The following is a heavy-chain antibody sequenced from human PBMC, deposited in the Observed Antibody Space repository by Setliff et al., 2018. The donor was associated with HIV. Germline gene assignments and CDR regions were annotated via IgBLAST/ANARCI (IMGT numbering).Heavy chain of an antibody. V-gene: IGHV4-59*12. CDR3: ARVTVTRGTGAFDY. D-gene: IGHD4-4*01. CDR1: GFTFSDYY. J-gene: IGHJ4*02. Sequence: PGGSLRLSCAASGFTFSDYYMSWIRQAPGKGLEWIGNMYYRGSTYYNPSLKSRVIISVDTSKNQFSLKLTSVTAADTAVYYCARVTVTRGTGAFDYWGQGTLVTVSS. CDR2: MYYRGST.